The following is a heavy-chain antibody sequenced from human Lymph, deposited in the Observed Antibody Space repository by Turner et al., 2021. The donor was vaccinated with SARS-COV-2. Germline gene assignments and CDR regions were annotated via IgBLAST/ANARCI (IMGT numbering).Heavy chain of an antibody. CDR3: ARGPPDFPYYFDY. D-gene: IGHD2-21*02. Sequence: EVQLVESGGGLVKPGGTLRLSCAASGFTFSSYSMNWVRQAPGKGLEWVSSITFTSSDIYYADSVKGRFTISRDNAKNSLYLQMNSLRAEDTAVYYCARGPPDFPYYFDYWGQGTLVTVSS. J-gene: IGHJ4*02. CDR1: GFTFSSYS. CDR2: ITFTSSDI. V-gene: IGHV3-21*01.